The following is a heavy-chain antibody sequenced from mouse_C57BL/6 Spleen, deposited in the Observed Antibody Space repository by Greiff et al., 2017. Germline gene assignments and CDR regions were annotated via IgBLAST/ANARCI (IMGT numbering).Heavy chain of an antibody. V-gene: IGHV5-9-1*02. D-gene: IGHD2-1*01. Sequence: EVQRVESGEGLVKPGGSLKLSCAASGFTFSSYAMSWVRQTPEKGLEWVAYISSGGDYIYYADTVKGRVTMARDNSRNTLYLQRSSLKSEDTAMYYCTRDRGVNYVYYAMDYWGQGTSVTVSS. CDR1: GFTFSSYA. CDR3: TRDRGVNYVYYAMDY. J-gene: IGHJ4*01. CDR2: ISSGGDYI.